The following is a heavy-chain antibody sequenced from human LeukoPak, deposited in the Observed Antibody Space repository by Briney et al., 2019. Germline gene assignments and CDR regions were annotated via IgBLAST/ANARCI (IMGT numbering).Heavy chain of an antibody. CDR3: ARDGVYGGSSWDYYYMDV. D-gene: IGHD4-23*01. V-gene: IGHV3-66*02. Sequence: PGGSLRLSCAASGFTVSSNYMSWVRQAPGKGLEWVSVIYSGGSTYYADSVKGRFTISRDNSKNTLYLQMNSLRAADTAVDYCARDGVYGGSSWDYYYMDVCGKATTVTVSS. CDR2: IYSGGST. CDR1: GFTVSSNY. J-gene: IGHJ6*03.